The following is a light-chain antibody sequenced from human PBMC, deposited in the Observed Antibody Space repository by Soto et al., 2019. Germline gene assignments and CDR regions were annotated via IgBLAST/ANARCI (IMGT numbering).Light chain of an antibody. CDR3: QQSSSIPRT. V-gene: IGKV1-39*01. CDR2: AAS. Sequence: DIQMTQSPSSLSASVGDRVTITCRASQSISYYLSWYQLKPGKVPKLLISAASSLQSGVPSRFSGSGSGTDFTLTISSLQPEDFAIYYCQQSSSIPRTFGQGTKLEIK. CDR1: QSISYY. J-gene: IGKJ2*01.